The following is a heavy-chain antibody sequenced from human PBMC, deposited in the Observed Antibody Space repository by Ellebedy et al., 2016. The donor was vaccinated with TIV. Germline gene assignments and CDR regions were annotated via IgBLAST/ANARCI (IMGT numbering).Heavy chain of an antibody. V-gene: IGHV4-39*01. J-gene: IGHJ5*02. D-gene: IGHD7-27*01. CDR1: GGSISSSSYY. CDR3: ARGLFPYGDSRPA. Sequence: SETLSLXXTVSGGSISSSSYYWGWIRQPPGKGLEWIGSIYYSGSTYYNPSLKSRVTISVDTSKNQFSLKLSSVTAADTAVYYCARGLFPYGDSRPAWGQGTLVTVSS. CDR2: IYYSGST.